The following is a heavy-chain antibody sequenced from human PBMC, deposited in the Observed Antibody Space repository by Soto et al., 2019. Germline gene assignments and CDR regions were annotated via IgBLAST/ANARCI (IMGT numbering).Heavy chain of an antibody. V-gene: IGHV4-34*01. CDR2: INHSGST. J-gene: IGHJ4*02. CDR3: ARELELLDYFEC. CDR1: GGSFSGYY. Sequence: PSETLSLTCAVYGGSFSGYYWSLIRQPPGKGLEWIGEINHSGSTNYNPSLKSRVTISVDTSKNQFSLKQSAVTAADSAVYYGARELELLDYFECWGEGTLVTVSP. D-gene: IGHD1-7*01.